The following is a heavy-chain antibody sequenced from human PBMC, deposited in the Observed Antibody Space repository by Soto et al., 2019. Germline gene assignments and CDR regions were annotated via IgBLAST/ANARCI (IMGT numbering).Heavy chain of an antibody. V-gene: IGHV3-23*01. D-gene: IGHD2-21*02. CDR2: IGASGDIT. J-gene: IGHJ4*02. CDR3: AKDDFTDRGDDYFDY. Sequence: GGSLRLSCAASGFSFTNFAMSWVRQAPGKGLEWVAGIGASGDITWYADSVKGRLSISRDNSKNTLYLQLNSLRFEDTAVYYCAKDDFTDRGDDYFDYWGPGXLVTV. CDR1: GFSFTNFA.